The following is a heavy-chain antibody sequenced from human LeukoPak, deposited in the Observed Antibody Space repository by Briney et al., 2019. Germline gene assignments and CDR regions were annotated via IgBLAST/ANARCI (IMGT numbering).Heavy chain of an antibody. D-gene: IGHD2-8*02. CDR2: TYYRSKLYE. V-gene: IGHV6-1*01. CDR3: AREGPGFDY. Sequence: SQTLSLTCALSGDSVSSNSFAWNWVRQSPWRGLEWLGRTYYRSKLYEDYAGSVKSLITMTPDTSKNQFSLQLTSVTPEDTAVYYCAREGPGFDYWGQGTLVTVSS. J-gene: IGHJ4*02. CDR1: GDSVSSNSFA.